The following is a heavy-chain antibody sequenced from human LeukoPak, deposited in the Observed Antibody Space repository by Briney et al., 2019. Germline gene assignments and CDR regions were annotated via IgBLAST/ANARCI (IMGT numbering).Heavy chain of an antibody. CDR3: ARGPTVNLGLDY. D-gene: IGHD4-11*01. Sequence: PSETLSLTCAVYGGSFSGYYWSWIRQPPGKGLEWIGEINHSGSTNYNPSLKSRVTISVDTSKNQFSLKLSSVTAADTAVYYCARGPTVNLGLDYWGQGTLVTVPS. CDR1: GGSFSGYY. J-gene: IGHJ4*02. V-gene: IGHV4-34*01. CDR2: INHSGST.